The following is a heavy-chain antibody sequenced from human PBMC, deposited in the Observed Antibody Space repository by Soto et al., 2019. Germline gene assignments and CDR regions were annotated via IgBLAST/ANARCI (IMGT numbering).Heavy chain of an antibody. Sequence: EVQLVESGGGLVKPGWSLRLSCITSGFAFGDFAMIWYRQAPRKGLEWVGFITSKKYGGTPQYAASVKGRFSISRDDSKSIPYLQMSNLKTDDTAVYYFSRPPPERYGPYDSPMDVWGQGTTVPVSS. J-gene: IGHJ6*01. CDR3: SRPPPERYGPYDSPMDV. CDR2: ITSKKYGGTP. CDR1: GFAFGDFA. V-gene: IGHV3-49*05. D-gene: IGHD5-12*01.